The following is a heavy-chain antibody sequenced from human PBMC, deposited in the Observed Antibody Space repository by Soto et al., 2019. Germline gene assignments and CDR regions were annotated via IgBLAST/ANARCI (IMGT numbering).Heavy chain of an antibody. D-gene: IGHD3-10*01. CDR1: GYTFTSYA. V-gene: IGHV1-3*01. Sequence: QLHLVQSWAEVKQPGASVKVSCKASGYTFTSYALHWLPQAPGQRPEWMGWISAAKGDTKYAQKFQGRVNFTRDASASTVYMELSSLRSEDTAVYYCARDLGTMVRGIVVYYYGLDLWGQGTTVIVSS. CDR2: ISAAKGDT. CDR3: ARDLGTMVRGIVVYYYGLDL. J-gene: IGHJ6*02.